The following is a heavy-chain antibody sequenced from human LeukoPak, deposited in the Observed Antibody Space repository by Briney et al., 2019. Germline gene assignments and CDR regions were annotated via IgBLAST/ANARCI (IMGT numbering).Heavy chain of an antibody. J-gene: IGHJ5*02. CDR3: ARAFSSNWFDP. V-gene: IGHV4-34*01. Sequence: SETLSLTCAVYGGSFSGYYWSWIRQPPGKGLEWIGEINHSGSTNYNPSLKSRVTISVDTSKNQFSLKLSSVTAADTAVYYCARAFSSNWFDPWGQGTLVTVSS. CDR1: GGSFSGYY. CDR2: INHSGST.